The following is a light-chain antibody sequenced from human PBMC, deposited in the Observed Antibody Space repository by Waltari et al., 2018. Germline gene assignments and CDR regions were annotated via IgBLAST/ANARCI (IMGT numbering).Light chain of an antibody. V-gene: IGLV2-14*01. CDR3: SSYTSSSTLDVV. J-gene: IGLJ2*01. Sequence: QSALTQPASVSGSPGQSITISCTGTSSDVGGYNYVSWYQQHPGKAPKLIIYEVSNRPSGVSNRFSGTKSGNPASLTISGLQAEDEADYYCSSYTSSSTLDVVFGGGTKLTVL. CDR2: EVS. CDR1: SSDVGGYNY.